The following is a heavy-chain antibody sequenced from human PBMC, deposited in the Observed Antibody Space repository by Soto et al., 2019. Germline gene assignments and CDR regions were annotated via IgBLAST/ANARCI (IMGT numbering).Heavy chain of an antibody. Sequence: QVQLVQSGAEVRKPGASVTVSCRSSGDSFNDYYIHWVRQAPGQGFEWMGWINPNGGVTKYAQKFKGWVSMTRDTSSRTVYMQLSRLRSDDTAVYYCAIESGGATATLDYYYFYMDVWGTGTTVTVSS. CDR2: INPNGGVT. V-gene: IGHV1-2*04. D-gene: IGHD5-12*01. CDR3: AIESGGATATLDYYYFYMDV. J-gene: IGHJ6*03. CDR1: GDSFNDYY.